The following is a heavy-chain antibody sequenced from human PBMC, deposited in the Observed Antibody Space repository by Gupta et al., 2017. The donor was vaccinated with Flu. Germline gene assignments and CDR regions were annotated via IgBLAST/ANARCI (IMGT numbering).Heavy chain of an antibody. Sequence: KGLQWVSVITKSGDYTFYADSVKGRFTISRDNSKNTLYLQRNSLRAEDTAVYYCVKLTEGYKRNWDYYGMDVWGQGTTVTVSS. CDR3: VKLTEGYKRNWDYYGMDV. J-gene: IGHJ6*02. CDR2: ITKSGDYT. V-gene: IGHV3-23*01. D-gene: IGHD7-27*01.